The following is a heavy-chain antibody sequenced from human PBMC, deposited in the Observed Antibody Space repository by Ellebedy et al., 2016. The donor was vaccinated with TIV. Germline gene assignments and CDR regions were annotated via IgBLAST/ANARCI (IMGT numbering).Heavy chain of an antibody. J-gene: IGHJ6*02. V-gene: IGHV3-7*01. CDR2: IKQDESEK. CDR1: RFTFSGYW. Sequence: PGGSLRLSCAASRFTFSGYWMDWVRPAPGEGLEWVANIKQDESEKYYGDSVKGRFTISRDNAKNSLYLQMNSLRAEDTALYYCARSGAPWGLDVWGQGTTVTVSS. D-gene: IGHD3-10*01. CDR3: ARSGAPWGLDV.